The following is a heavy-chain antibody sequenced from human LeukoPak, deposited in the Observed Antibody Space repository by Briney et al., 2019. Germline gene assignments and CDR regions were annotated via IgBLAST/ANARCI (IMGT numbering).Heavy chain of an antibody. D-gene: IGHD3-22*01. V-gene: IGHV3-30*19. CDR3: ARDDEGSGYFLDY. Sequence: GGSLRLSCAASGFTFSSYGMHWVRQAPGKGLEWVAVISYDGGNKFYTDSVKGRFTISRDNSKNTLYLQMNSLRAEDTAVYYCARDDEGSGYFLDYWGQGTLVTVSS. CDR2: ISYDGGNK. CDR1: GFTFSSYG. J-gene: IGHJ4*02.